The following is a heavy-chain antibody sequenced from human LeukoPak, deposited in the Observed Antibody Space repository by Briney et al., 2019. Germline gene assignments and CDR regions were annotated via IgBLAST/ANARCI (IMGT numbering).Heavy chain of an antibody. CDR1: GYNFRDYY. CDR2: ISAYNGNT. Sequence: ASVKVSCKASGYNFRDYYMFWIRQAPGQGLEWMGWISAYNGNTNYAQKLQGRVTMTTDTSTSTAYMELRSLRSDDTAVYYCARSGMVRGVSDYWGQGTLVTVSS. CDR3: ARSGMVRGVSDY. V-gene: IGHV1-18*04. D-gene: IGHD3-10*01. J-gene: IGHJ4*02.